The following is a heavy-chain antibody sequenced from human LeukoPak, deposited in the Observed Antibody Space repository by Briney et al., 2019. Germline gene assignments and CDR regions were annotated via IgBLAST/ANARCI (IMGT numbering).Heavy chain of an antibody. J-gene: IGHJ4*02. V-gene: IGHV3-30*18. CDR2: ISYDGSNK. Sequence: GESQRLSCAASGFTFSSYGMHWVRQAPGRGLEWVAVISYDGSNKYYADSVKGRFTISRDNSKNTVYLQMNSLRAEDTAIYYCAKDWDLDYWGQGTLVTVSS. D-gene: IGHD1-26*01. CDR3: AKDWDLDY. CDR1: GFTFSSYG.